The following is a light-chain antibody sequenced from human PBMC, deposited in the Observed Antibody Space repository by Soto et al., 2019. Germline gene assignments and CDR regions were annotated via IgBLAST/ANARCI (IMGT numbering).Light chain of an antibody. J-gene: IGKJ1*01. CDR1: QSVSSTY. V-gene: IGKV3-20*01. CDR3: QHFGSSQVA. Sequence: EIVLTQSPGTLSLSPGERATLSCRASQSVSSTYLAWYQQKPGQAPRLLIYGASSRATGIPDRFSGSGSGTDFTLTISRLESEDFEVYYCQHFGSSQVAFGQGTKVEIK. CDR2: GAS.